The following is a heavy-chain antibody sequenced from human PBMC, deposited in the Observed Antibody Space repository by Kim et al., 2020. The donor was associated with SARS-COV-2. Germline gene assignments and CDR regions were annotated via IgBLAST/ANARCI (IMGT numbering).Heavy chain of an antibody. J-gene: IGHJ4*02. CDR3: VTSYGDSEDY. D-gene: IGHD4-17*01. CDR1: GFILSSYW. CDR2: IKHDGSAT. V-gene: IGHV3-7*01. Sequence: GGSLRLSCAASGFILSSYWMTWVRQPPGKGLEWVASIKHDGSATHYMDSVKGRFTISRDNARNSLFLQANNLRAEDTALYYCVTSYGDSEDYWGQGTLVTVSS.